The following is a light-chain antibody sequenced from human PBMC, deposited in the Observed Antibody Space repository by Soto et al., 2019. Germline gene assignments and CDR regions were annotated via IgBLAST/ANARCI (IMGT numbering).Light chain of an antibody. J-gene: IGKJ5*01. V-gene: IGKV2-28*01. CDR3: MQGLHIPIT. CDR2: LGS. CDR1: QSLLHSNGKNY. Sequence: DFVMTQSPLSLAVTPGEPAAISCRSNQSLLHSNGKNYLDWFLQKPGQSPQVLINLGSNRASGVPERLSGSGSGTVFTLKISRVEAEDVGVYYCMQGLHIPITFGQGTRLEIK.